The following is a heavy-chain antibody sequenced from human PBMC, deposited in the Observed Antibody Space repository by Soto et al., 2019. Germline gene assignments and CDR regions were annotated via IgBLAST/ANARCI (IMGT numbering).Heavy chain of an antibody. J-gene: IGHJ4*02. D-gene: IGHD2-8*01. CDR1: GGSFSGYY. CDR3: AMGYCTNGVCYKGFDY. Sequence: QVQLQQWGAGLLKPSETLSLTCAVYGGSFSGYYWSWIRQPPGKGLEWIGEINHSGSTNYNPSLTSRVTISVDTSKNPFSLKLSSVTAADTGVYYCAMGYCTNGVCYKGFDYWGQGTLVTVSS. CDR2: INHSGST. V-gene: IGHV4-34*01.